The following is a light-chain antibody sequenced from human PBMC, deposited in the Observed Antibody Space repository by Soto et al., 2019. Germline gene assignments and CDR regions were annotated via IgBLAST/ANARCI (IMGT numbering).Light chain of an antibody. Sequence: EVVLTQSPGTLSLSPGERATLSCRASQSVKSNYLAWYQQKPGQAHTLLIHAASIRATGIPDRFSGSGSWTDFTLTITRLEPDDFSLYFCQQYGDSLSFGGGTTVEIK. J-gene: IGKJ4*01. V-gene: IGKV3-20*01. CDR3: QQYGDSLS. CDR2: AAS. CDR1: QSVKSNY.